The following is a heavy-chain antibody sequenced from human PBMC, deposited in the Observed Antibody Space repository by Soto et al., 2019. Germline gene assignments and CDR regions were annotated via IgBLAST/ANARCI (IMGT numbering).Heavy chain of an antibody. Sequence: VQLVESGGGLVQPGGSLRLSCAASGFTFSSYWLHWVHQAPGKGLVWLSRLNSDGSSAYYADSVKGRFTISRDNAQNTVYLQMNSLGDEDTAVYYCVRGKRGGWYFDYWGQGTLVTVSS. CDR2: LNSDGSSA. CDR1: GFTFSSYW. V-gene: IGHV3-74*01. D-gene: IGHD6-19*01. CDR3: VRGKRGGWYFDY. J-gene: IGHJ4*02.